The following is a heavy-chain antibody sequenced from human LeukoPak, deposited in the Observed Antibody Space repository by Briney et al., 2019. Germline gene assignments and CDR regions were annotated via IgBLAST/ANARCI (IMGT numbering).Heavy chain of an antibody. CDR2: INPNSGGT. CDR3: ATPLGYCSSTSCPGDY. J-gene: IGHJ4*02. V-gene: IGHV1-2*02. Sequence: GSSVKVSCKASGYTFTGYYMHWVRQAPGQGLEWMGWINPNSGGTNYAQKFQGRVTMTRDTSISTAYMELSRLRSDDTAVYYCATPLGYCSSTSCPGDYWGQGTLVTVSS. CDR1: GYTFTGYY. D-gene: IGHD2-2*01.